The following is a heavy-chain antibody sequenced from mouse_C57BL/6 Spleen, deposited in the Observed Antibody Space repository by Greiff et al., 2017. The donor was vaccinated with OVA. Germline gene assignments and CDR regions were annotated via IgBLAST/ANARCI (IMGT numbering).Heavy chain of an antibody. CDR3: AKWLLREDYAMDD. D-gene: IGHD2-3*01. V-gene: IGHV1-72*01. Sequence: QVHVKQPGAELVKPGASVQLSCKASGYTFTSYWMHWVKQRPGRGLEWLGRIDPTSGGTKYNEKFKSKATLTVDKPSSTAYMQLSSLTSEDSAVYYCAKWLLREDYAMDDWGQGTSVTVSS. CDR1: GYTFTSYW. CDR2: IDPTSGGT. J-gene: IGHJ4*01.